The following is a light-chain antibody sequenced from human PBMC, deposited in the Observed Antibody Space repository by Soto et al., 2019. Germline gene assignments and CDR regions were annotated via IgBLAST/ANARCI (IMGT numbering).Light chain of an antibody. CDR2: EVS. CDR1: SSDVGGYNY. V-gene: IGLV2-14*01. J-gene: IGLJ2*01. Sequence: QSVLTQPASLSGSPGQSITISCTGTSSDVGGYNYVSWYQQHPGKAPKLIIYEVSNRPSGVSYRFSGSKSGNTASLTISGLQAEDAGDYYCSSYISVSSPVVFGGGTKLTVL. CDR3: SSYISVSSPVV.